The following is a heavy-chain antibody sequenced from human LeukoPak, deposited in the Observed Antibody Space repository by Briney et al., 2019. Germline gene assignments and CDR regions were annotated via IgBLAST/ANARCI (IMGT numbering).Heavy chain of an antibody. Sequence: ASVKVSCKASGYTFTSYAMHWVRQAPGQRLEWMGWINAGNGNTKYSQKFQGRVTITRDTSASTAYMELSSLRSEDTAVYYCAFSSSWVLPFDYWGQGTLVTVSS. D-gene: IGHD6-13*01. V-gene: IGHV1-3*01. CDR3: AFSSSWVLPFDY. CDR1: GYTFTSYA. J-gene: IGHJ4*02. CDR2: INAGNGNT.